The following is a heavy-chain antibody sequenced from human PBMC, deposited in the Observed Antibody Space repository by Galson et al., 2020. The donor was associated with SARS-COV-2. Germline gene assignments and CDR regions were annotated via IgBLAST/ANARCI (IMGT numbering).Heavy chain of an antibody. CDR1: GFSFSSFA. CDR3: ARASPGLDV. J-gene: IGHJ6*02. V-gene: IGHV3-48*02. Sequence: GGSLRLSCAASGFSFSSFAMNWVRQARGRGLEWISYISTGSTSIFYADSVKGRFTISRDSARNSLFLQMNGLIDEDTAVYYCARASPGLDVWGQGTTVIVSS. CDR2: ISTGSTSI.